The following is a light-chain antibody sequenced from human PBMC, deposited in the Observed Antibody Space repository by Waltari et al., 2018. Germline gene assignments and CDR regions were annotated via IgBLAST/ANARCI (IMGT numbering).Light chain of an antibody. CDR3: CSYAGSSTSYV. CDR2: EGS. J-gene: IGLJ1*01. Sequence: QSALTQPAPVSGSPAQSITISCTGTSSYAGGYTLAFWYQQHPGKAPKLMIYEGSKRPSGVSNRFSGSKSGNTASLTISGLQAEDEADYYCCSYAGSSTSYVFGTGTKVTVL. V-gene: IGLV2-23*01. CDR1: SSYAGGYTL.